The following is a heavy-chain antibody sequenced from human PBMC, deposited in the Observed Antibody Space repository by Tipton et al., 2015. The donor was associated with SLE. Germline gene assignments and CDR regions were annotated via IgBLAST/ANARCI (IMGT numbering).Heavy chain of an antibody. CDR1: GFTFSSYG. CDR3: ANSLSYYYGMDV. CDR2: IWYDGSNK. V-gene: IGHV3-33*08. D-gene: IGHD2-15*01. Sequence: SLRLSCAASGFTFSSYGMHWVRQAPGKGLEWVAVIWYDGSNKYYADSVKGRFTISRDNSKNTLYLQMNSLRAEDTAVYYCANSLSYYYGMDVWGQGPTVTVSS. J-gene: IGHJ6*02.